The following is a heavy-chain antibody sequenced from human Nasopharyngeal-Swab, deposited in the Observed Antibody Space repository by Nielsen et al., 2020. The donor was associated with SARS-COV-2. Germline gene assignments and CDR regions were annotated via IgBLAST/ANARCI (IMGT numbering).Heavy chain of an antibody. CDR1: GGSISSYY. CDR3: AREDIVVVPAGSYYGMDV. V-gene: IGHV4-59*01. D-gene: IGHD2-2*01. CDR2: IYYSGSI. Sequence: SETLSLTCTVSGGSISSYYWSWIRQPPGKGLEWIGYIYYSGSINYNPSLKSRVTISVDTSKNQFSLKLSSVTAADTAVYYCAREDIVVVPAGSYYGMDVWGQGTTVTVSS. J-gene: IGHJ6*02.